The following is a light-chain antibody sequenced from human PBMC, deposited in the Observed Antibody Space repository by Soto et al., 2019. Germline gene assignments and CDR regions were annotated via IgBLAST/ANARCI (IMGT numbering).Light chain of an antibody. CDR2: DVT. CDR3: SSHTSSTALV. V-gene: IGLV2-14*03. CDR1: DSDIGGYDH. Sequence: QSVLTQPASVSASPGQSIAISCTGTDSDIGGYDHVSWYQQHPGKAPKLLIYDVTNRPSGVSSRFSGSKAGRTASLTISGLQTDDEADYSCSSHTSSTALVFGTGTKVTVL. J-gene: IGLJ1*01.